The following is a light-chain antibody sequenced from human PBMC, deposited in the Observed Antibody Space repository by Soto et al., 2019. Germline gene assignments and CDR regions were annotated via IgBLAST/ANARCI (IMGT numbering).Light chain of an antibody. CDR1: QSVSSN. CDR3: QQYGHSLWT. J-gene: IGKJ1*01. V-gene: IGKV3-15*01. CDR2: GAS. Sequence: EIVMTQYPATLAVSPGERATLSCRASQSVSSNLAWYQQKPGQAPRLLIYGASTRATGIPARFSGSGSGTDFILTISSLEPEDYAVYYCQQYGHSLWTFGQGTKVDI.